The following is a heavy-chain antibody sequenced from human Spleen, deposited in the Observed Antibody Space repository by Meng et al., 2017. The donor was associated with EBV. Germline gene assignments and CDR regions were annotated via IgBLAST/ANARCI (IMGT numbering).Heavy chain of an antibody. Sequence: VRVVQSGAEVKNAVSSGKVYCKTPAGPFRSAAISWVRQAPGQGLEWMGGLIPMSDAPHYAQKFQGRVTITADESTSTHYMDLSGLRSEDTAVYYCASESGRGFTPDYWGQGTLVTVSS. CDR1: AGPFRSAA. CDR2: LIPMSDAP. D-gene: IGHD3-10*01. V-gene: IGHV1-69*01. CDR3: ASESGRGFTPDY. J-gene: IGHJ4*02.